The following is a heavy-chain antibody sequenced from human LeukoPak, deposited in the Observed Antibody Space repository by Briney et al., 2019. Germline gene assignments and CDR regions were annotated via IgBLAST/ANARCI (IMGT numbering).Heavy chain of an antibody. Sequence: GGSLRLSCAASGFSFSGYVMSWVRQAPGKGLEWVSAISGSGGRTYYADSVKGRFTISRDNSKNTLYLQMSSLRAEDTAVYYCAKNPPFIVVVPAAPFDYWGQGTLVTVSS. CDR3: AKNPPFIVVVPAAPFDY. D-gene: IGHD2-2*01. CDR2: ISGSGGRT. CDR1: GFSFSGYV. J-gene: IGHJ4*02. V-gene: IGHV3-23*01.